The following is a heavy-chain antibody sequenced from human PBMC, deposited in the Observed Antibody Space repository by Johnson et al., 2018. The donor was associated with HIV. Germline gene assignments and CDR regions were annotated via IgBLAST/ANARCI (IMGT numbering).Heavy chain of an antibody. CDR1: GFSVSSNY. V-gene: IGHV3-66*02. CDR3: ARDGRDLVTRGSFDV. CDR2: IYSGGNT. Sequence: EKLVESGGGVVQPGRSLRLSCSASGFSVSSNYMTWVRQAPGKGLEWVSVIYSGGNTYYADSVKGRFSISRDNSKNPVYLQMNSLRPEDTAVYYCARDGRDLVTRGSFDVWGQGTVVTVSS. D-gene: IGHD3-9*01. J-gene: IGHJ3*01.